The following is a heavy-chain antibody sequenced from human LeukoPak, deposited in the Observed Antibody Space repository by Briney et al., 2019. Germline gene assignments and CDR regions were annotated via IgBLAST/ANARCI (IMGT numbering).Heavy chain of an antibody. CDR2: ISSSSSYI. J-gene: IGHJ4*02. V-gene: IGHV3-21*01. CDR1: GFTFSSYG. CDR3: ARAGPLARAFDY. Sequence: GGSLRLSCAASGFTFSSYGMNWVRQAPGKGLEWVSSISSSSSYIYYADSVKGRFTISRDNAKNSLYLQMNSLRAEDTAVYYCARAGPLARAFDYWGQGTLVTVSS.